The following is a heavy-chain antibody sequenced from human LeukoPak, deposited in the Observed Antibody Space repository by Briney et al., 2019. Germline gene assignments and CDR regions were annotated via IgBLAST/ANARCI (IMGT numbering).Heavy chain of an antibody. Sequence: PGGSLRLSCAASGFTFSTYAMHWVRQAPGKGLEWVSGISWNSDSIGYADSVKGRFTISRDNAKNSLYLQMNSLRAEDTALYYCAKDISGSGYFDYWGQGTLVTVSS. V-gene: IGHV3-9*01. CDR2: ISWNSDSI. CDR1: GFTFSTYA. CDR3: AKDISGSGYFDY. J-gene: IGHJ4*02. D-gene: IGHD3-10*01.